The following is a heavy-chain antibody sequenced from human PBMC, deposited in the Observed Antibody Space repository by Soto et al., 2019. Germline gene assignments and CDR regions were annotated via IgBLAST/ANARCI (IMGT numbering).Heavy chain of an antibody. D-gene: IGHD2-8*01. CDR3: ATDVDCTNGVCPAYYFDY. CDR1: GGTFSSYA. Sequence: QVQLVQSGAEVKNPGSSVKVSCKASGGTFSSYAISWVRQAPGQGLEWMGGIIPIFGTANYAQKFQGRVTITADESTSTAYMELSSLRSEDTAVYYCATDVDCTNGVCPAYYFDYWGQGTLVTVSS. CDR2: IIPIFGTA. J-gene: IGHJ4*02. V-gene: IGHV1-69*12.